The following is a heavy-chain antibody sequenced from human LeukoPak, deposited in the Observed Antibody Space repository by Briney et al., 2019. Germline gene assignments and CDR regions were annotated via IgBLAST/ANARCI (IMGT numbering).Heavy chain of an antibody. Sequence: SETLSLTCTVSGGSISSSSYSWGWIRQPPGKGLEWIGSIYYSGSTYYNPSLKSRVTISVDTSKNQLSLKLSSVTAADTAVYYCARTAGYSSGWYRGTTRYYFDCWGQGTLVTVSS. J-gene: IGHJ4*02. V-gene: IGHV4-39*01. CDR2: IYYSGST. CDR1: GGSISSSSYS. D-gene: IGHD6-19*01. CDR3: ARTAGYSSGWYRGTTRYYFDC.